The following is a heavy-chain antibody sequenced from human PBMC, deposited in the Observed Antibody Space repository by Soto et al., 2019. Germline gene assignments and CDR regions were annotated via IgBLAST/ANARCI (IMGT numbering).Heavy chain of an antibody. D-gene: IGHD3-9*01. CDR2: IYYSGST. J-gene: IGHJ5*02. V-gene: IGHV4-59*01. CDR1: GGSISSYY. Sequence: QVQLQESGPGLVKPSETLSLTCTVSGGSISSYYWSWIRQPPGKGLEWIGYIYYSGSTHYNPSLKSRVTISVDTSKNQFSLKLSSVTAADTAVYYCARDLSGGENWFDPWGQGTLVTVSS. CDR3: ARDLSGGENWFDP.